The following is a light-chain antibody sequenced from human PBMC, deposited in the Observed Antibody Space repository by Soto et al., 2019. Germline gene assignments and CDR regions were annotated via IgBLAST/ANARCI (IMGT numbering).Light chain of an antibody. Sequence: DIQLTQSPSFLSASVGDRVTITCRASQGISTYLAWYQQKPGKAPKLLIYAASTLQSGVPSRFSGSASGTEFTLTISSLQPEDFATYYCQQTSAFPRTFGQGTKVDIK. CDR2: AAS. CDR3: QQTSAFPRT. V-gene: IGKV1-9*01. J-gene: IGKJ1*01. CDR1: QGISTY.